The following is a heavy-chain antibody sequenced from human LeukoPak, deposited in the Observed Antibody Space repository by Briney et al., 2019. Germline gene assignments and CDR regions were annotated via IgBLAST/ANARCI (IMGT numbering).Heavy chain of an antibody. D-gene: IGHD3-10*01. J-gene: IGHJ4*02. CDR1: GFTFSDFG. CDR2: ISDGGSIT. Sequence: PGGSLRLSCAASGFTFSDFGMSWVRQAPGKGLEWVSTISDGGSITYYADSVKGRFTISRDNSKNTLFLQMNSLRVEDTALYYCAKSRGSGSNMARGLNFDYWGQGTLVTVSS. CDR3: AKSRGSGSNMARGLNFDY. V-gene: IGHV3-23*01.